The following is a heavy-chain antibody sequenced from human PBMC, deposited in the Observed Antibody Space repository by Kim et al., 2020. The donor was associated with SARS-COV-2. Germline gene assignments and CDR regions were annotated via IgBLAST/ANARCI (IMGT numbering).Heavy chain of an antibody. D-gene: IGHD3-10*01. V-gene: IGHV3-30*01. CDR3: ARDRLPRFHYYYGMDV. Sequence: SLKGRFTISRDNSKNTLYLQMNSLRAEDTAVYYCARDRLPRFHYYYGMDVWGQGTTVTVSS. J-gene: IGHJ6*02.